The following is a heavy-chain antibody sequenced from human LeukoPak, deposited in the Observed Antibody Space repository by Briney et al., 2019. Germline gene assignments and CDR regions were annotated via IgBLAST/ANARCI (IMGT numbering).Heavy chain of an antibody. CDR1: GFTFSNYG. CDR2: IRFDGSNK. J-gene: IGHJ4*02. Sequence: PGGSLRLSCAASGFTFSNYGVHWVRQAPGKGPEWVSFIRFDGSNKYYADSVKGRFTISRDSSKNTLYLQMNSLRVDDTAVYYCARETAAGGDFDYWGQGTLVTVSS. D-gene: IGHD6-13*01. V-gene: IGHV3-30*02. CDR3: ARETAAGGDFDY.